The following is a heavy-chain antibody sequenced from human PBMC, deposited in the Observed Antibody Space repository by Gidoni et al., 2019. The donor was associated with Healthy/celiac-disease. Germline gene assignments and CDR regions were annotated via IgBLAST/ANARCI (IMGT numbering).Heavy chain of an antibody. CDR2: ISYDGSNK. J-gene: IGHJ4*02. D-gene: IGHD6-19*01. Sequence: QVQLVESGGGVVQPGRSLRLSCAASGFTFSSYAMHWVRQAPGKGLEWVAVISYDGSNKYYADSVKGRFTISRDNSKNTLYLQMNSLRAEDTAVYYCARESSGWLEYWGQGTLVTVSS. CDR3: ARESSGWLEY. CDR1: GFTFSSYA. V-gene: IGHV3-30-3*01.